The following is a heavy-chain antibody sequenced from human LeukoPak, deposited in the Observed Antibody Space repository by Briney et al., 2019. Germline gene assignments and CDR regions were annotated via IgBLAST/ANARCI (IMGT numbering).Heavy chain of an antibody. CDR1: GGSFSGYY. CDR2: INHSGST. J-gene: IGHJ4*02. V-gene: IGHV4-34*01. CDR3: ARRIWYHDILTAYNI. Sequence: KSSETLSLTCAVYGGSFSGYYWSWIRQPPGKGLEWIGEINHSGSTNYNPSLKSRVTISADTSKNQFSLNLSSVTAADTAVYYCARRIWYHDILTAYNIWGQGTPVTVSS. D-gene: IGHD3-9*01.